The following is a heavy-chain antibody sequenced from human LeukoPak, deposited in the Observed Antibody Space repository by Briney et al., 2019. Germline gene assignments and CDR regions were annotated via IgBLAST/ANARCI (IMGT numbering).Heavy chain of an antibody. D-gene: IGHD2-2*01. Sequence: GGSLRLSCAASGFTFSSYAMSWVRQAPGKGLEWVSYISSDSAIIYYADSAKGRFTISRDNAKNSVYLQMNSLRAEDTAVYYCAREYCSSTSCYYFDYWGQGTLVTVSS. V-gene: IGHV3-48*01. CDR3: AREYCSSTSCYYFDY. J-gene: IGHJ4*02. CDR1: GFTFSSYA. CDR2: ISSDSAII.